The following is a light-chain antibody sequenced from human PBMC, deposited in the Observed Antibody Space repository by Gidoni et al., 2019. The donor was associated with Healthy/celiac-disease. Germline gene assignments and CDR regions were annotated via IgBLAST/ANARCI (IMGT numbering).Light chain of an antibody. V-gene: IGLV1-40*01. CDR2: GNS. J-gene: IGLJ2*01. Sequence: QSVLTQPPSVSGAPGQRVTISCPGSSTNIGAGYDVHWYQQLPGKAPKLIIYGNSNRPSGVPDRFSGAKSGTSASLAITGLQAEDEADYYCQSYDSSLSGVVFGGGTKLTVL. CDR3: QSYDSSLSGVV. CDR1: STNIGAGYD.